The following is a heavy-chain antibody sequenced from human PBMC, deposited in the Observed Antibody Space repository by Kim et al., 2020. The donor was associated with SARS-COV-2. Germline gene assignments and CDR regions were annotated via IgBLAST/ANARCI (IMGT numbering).Heavy chain of an antibody. V-gene: IGHV4-39*01. CDR2: IYYSGST. CDR3: ARHPDSSGYYYSYYYYGMDV. Sequence: SETLSLTCTVSGGSISSSSYYWGWIRQPPGKGLEWIGSIYYSGSTYYNPSLKSRVTISVDTSKNQFSLKLSSVTAADTAVYYCARHPDSSGYYYSYYYYGMDVWGQGTTVTVSS. CDR1: GGSISSSSYY. D-gene: IGHD3-22*01. J-gene: IGHJ6*02.